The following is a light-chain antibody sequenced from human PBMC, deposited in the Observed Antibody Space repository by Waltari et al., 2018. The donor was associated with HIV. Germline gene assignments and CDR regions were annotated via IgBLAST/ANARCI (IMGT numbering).Light chain of an antibody. CDR3: ATWDDTLDGPV. Sequence: QSVLTQSPSASGPPGQRVTISCSRGTSNIGSNSVTWYQQVPGTAPQLFMFSNSLRPSGVPDRFSGSKSGTSASLAISGLQSEDEADYYCATWDDTLDGPVFGGGTRLTVL. CDR1: TSNIGSNS. V-gene: IGLV1-44*01. J-gene: IGLJ3*02. CDR2: SNS.